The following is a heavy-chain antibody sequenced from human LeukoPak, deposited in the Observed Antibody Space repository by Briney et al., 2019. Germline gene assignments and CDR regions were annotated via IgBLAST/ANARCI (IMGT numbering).Heavy chain of an antibody. CDR2: ISGSGGST. J-gene: IGHJ4*02. CDR3: AKDRSSTNDISHGSFDY. D-gene: IGHD2-8*01. Sequence: GGSLRLSCAASGFTFSSYAVSWVRQAPGKGLEWVSSISGSGGSTYSADSVKGRFTISRDNSKKTLYLQMNSLRAEDPALYYFAKDRSSTNDISHGSFDYWGEGTLVTVSS. V-gene: IGHV3-23*01. CDR1: GFTFSSYA.